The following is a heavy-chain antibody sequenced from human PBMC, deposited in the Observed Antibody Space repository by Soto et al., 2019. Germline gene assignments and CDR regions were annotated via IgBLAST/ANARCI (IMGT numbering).Heavy chain of an antibody. D-gene: IGHD3-16*01. CDR3: ARGGTPIHY. J-gene: IGHJ4*02. CDR2: ISAYNGNT. V-gene: IGHV1-18*01. CDR1: GYTFTTFG. Sequence: QVQLVQSGAEVKKPGASVKVSCKTSGYTFTTFGISWVRQAPGQGLAWMGWISAYNGNTNYAQNFQGRVTMTTDTSTSTPYMELRSLRSDDTAGYYCARGGTPIHYWGQGTLVTVSS.